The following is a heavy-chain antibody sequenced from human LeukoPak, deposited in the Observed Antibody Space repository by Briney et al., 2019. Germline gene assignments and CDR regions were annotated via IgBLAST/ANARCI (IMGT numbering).Heavy chain of an antibody. CDR3: ASSGCSGGSCYSEYFQH. D-gene: IGHD2-15*01. V-gene: IGHV3-53*01. CDR1: GFTVSSNY. J-gene: IGHJ1*01. Sequence: PGGSLRLSCAASGFTVSSNYMSWVRQAPGKGLEWVSVIYSGGSTYYADSVKGRFTISRDNSKNTLYLQMNSLRAEDTAVYYCASSGCSGGSCYSEYFQHWGQGTLVTVSS. CDR2: IYSGGST.